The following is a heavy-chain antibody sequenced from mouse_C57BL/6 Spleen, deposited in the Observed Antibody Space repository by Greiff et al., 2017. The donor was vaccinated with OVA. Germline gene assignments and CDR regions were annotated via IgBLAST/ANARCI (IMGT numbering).Heavy chain of an antibody. D-gene: IGHD6-1*01. CDR1: GFTFSSYA. V-gene: IGHV5-4*03. J-gene: IGHJ3*01. CDR3: ARAVLPPAWFAY. CDR2: ISGGGSYT. Sequence: EVMLVESGGGLVKPGGSLKLSCAASGFTFSSYAMSWVRQTPEKRLEWVATISGGGSYTYYPDNVKGRITISRDNAKNNLYLHMSHLKSEDTAMYYCARAVLPPAWFAYWGQGTLVTVSA.